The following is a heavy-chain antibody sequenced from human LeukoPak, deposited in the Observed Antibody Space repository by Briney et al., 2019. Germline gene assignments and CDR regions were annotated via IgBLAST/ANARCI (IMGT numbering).Heavy chain of an antibody. CDR1: GFTFSSYA. CDR2: ISGSGGST. J-gene: IGHJ4*02. CDR3: AKVSILGLAAAGETYFDY. V-gene: IGHV3-23*01. D-gene: IGHD6-13*01. Sequence: GGSLRLSCAASGFTFSSYAMSWVRQAPGKGLEWVSAISGSGGSTYYADSVKGRFTISRDNFKNTLYLQMNSLRAEDTAVYYCAKVSILGLAAAGETYFDYWGQGTLVTVSS.